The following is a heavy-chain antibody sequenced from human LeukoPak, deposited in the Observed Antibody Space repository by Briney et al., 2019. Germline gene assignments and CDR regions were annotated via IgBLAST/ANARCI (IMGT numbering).Heavy chain of an antibody. V-gene: IGHV3-30-3*01. D-gene: IGHD3-22*01. CDR3: AGGGGYQNYYDSSGYYPGPELADY. J-gene: IGHJ4*02. CDR1: GFTFKNYA. Sequence: GGSLRLFCAASGFTFKNYAMNWVRQAPGKGLEWVAVISYDGSNKYYADSVKGRFTISRDNSKNTLYLQMNSLRAEDTAVYYCAGGGGYQNYYDSSGYYPGPELADYWGQGTLVTVSS. CDR2: ISYDGSNK.